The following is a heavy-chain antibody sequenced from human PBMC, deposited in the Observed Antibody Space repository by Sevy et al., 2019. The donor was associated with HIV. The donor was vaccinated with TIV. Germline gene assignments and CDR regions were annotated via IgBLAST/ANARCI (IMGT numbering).Heavy chain of an antibody. Sequence: GGSLRLSCAASGFSLSSYGMHWVRQAPGKGLEWMSYIQYDGSNKDYADSVNGRFTISRDNSKNTLYLQMNSLRVEDTAVFYCVKEGGGEGGDHWGQGTLVTVSS. CDR2: IQYDGSNK. J-gene: IGHJ4*02. CDR3: VKEGGGEGGDH. V-gene: IGHV3-30*02. CDR1: GFSLSSYG. D-gene: IGHD2-21*01.